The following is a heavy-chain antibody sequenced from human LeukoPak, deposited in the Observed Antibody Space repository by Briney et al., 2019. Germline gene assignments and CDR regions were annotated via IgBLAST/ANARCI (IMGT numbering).Heavy chain of an antibody. Sequence: PSETLSLTCTVSGGSISSYYWSWIRQPPGKGLEWIGYIYYSGTTNYNPSLKSRVTISVDTSKNQFSLKLSSVTAADTAVYYCARLVRGYSYGLIDYWGQGTLVTVSS. J-gene: IGHJ4*02. CDR3: ARLVRGYSYGLIDY. V-gene: IGHV4-59*12. CDR1: GGSISSYY. D-gene: IGHD5-18*01. CDR2: IYYSGTT.